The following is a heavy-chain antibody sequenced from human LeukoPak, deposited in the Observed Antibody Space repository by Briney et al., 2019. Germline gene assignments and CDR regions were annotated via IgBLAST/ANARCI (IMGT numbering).Heavy chain of an antibody. CDR1: GFTASTVY. CDR2: LHSGGRT. CDR3: TRSVGGTSYFDY. J-gene: IGHJ4*02. D-gene: IGHD1-26*01. V-gene: IGHV3-53*01. Sequence: GGSLRLSCAASGFTASTVYMNWVRQAPGKGLEWVSVLHSGGRTHYADSVKGRFTISRDIAQNTVYLQMTSLRADDTAVYYCTRSVGGTSYFDYWGQGTLVTVSS.